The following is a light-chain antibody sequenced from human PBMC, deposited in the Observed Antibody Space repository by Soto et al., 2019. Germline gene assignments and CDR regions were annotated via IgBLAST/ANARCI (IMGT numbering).Light chain of an antibody. CDR1: QSLSSTY. CDR3: QQYGSSSLT. Sequence: EFVLTQSPVTLSLSPGERATLSCRASQSLSSTYLAWYQQKPGQAPRLLISGASNRATGITDMCSGSGSGTDFTLSINELEPEDFAMYYCQQYGSSSLTLGQGTQVEI. J-gene: IGKJ1*01. V-gene: IGKV3-20*01. CDR2: GAS.